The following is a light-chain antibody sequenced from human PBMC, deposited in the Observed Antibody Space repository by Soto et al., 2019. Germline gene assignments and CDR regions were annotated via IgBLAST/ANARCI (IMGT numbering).Light chain of an antibody. J-gene: IGKJ4*01. CDR2: AAS. Sequence: DIQMTQSPSSLSAPVGHRVTITCRASHGISNYLAWYQQKPGKVPKVLIYAASTLQSGVPSRFSGSGSGTDFTLTISSLQPEDVATYYCQKYNGVPLTFGGGTKVDI. CDR3: QKYNGVPLT. CDR1: HGISNY. V-gene: IGKV1-27*01.